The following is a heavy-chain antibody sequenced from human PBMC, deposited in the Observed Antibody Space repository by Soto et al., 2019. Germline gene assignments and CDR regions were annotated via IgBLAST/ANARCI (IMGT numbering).Heavy chain of an antibody. CDR3: ARVRDGYNERTFDY. D-gene: IGHD2-21*01. J-gene: IGHJ4*02. CDR2: IIPIFGTA. CDR1: GYTFTSYA. Sequence: SVKVSCKASGYTFTSYAISWVRQAPGQGLEWMGGIIPIFGTANYAQKFQGRVTITADESTSTAYMELSSLRSEDTAVYYCARVRDGYNERTFDYWGQGTLVNVSS. V-gene: IGHV1-69*13.